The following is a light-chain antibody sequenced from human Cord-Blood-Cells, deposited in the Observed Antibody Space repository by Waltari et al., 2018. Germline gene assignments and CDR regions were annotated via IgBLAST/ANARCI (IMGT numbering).Light chain of an antibody. Sequence: QSALTQPASVSGSPGQSITISCTGTSSDVGGYNYVSWYQQHPGKAPKLMIYDVSNRPSGVSIRFSGSNAGNTASLTISGLQAEDEADYYCSSYTSSSTWVFGGGTKLTVL. CDR3: SSYTSSSTWV. CDR1: SSDVGGYNY. CDR2: DVS. V-gene: IGLV2-14*01. J-gene: IGLJ3*02.